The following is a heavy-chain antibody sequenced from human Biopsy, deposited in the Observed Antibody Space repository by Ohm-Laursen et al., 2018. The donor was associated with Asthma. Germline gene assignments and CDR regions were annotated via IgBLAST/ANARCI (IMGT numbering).Heavy chain of an antibody. Sequence: ASVKVSCKASGYTFNSAGITWVRQAPGQGLEWMGWISVYNGNTKVAQKLQDRVTVITDTSTSTAYMELRGLRSDDTAVYFCARAVDYSHYYGIDVWGQGTTVTVS. CDR3: ARAVDYSHYYGIDV. CDR1: GYTFNSAG. CDR2: ISVYNGNT. J-gene: IGHJ6*02. V-gene: IGHV1-18*01. D-gene: IGHD3-10*01.